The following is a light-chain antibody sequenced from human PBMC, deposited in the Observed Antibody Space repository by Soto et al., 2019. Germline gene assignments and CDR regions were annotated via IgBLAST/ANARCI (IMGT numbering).Light chain of an antibody. Sequence: QSVLTQPPSASGSPGQSVTISCTGTSSDVGGYNYVSWYQQHPGKVPKLMIYDVNKRPSGVPDRFSGSKSGNTASLTVSGLQDEDEADYYCSAYTGRNSLIFGGGTQLTGL. J-gene: IGLJ2*01. CDR2: DVN. CDR3: SAYTGRNSLI. CDR1: SSDVGGYNY. V-gene: IGLV2-8*01.